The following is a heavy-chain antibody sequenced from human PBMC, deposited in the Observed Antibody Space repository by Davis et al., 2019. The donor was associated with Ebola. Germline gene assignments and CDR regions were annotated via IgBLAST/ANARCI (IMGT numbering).Heavy chain of an antibody. CDR1: GFTFDDYA. CDR2: ISWNSGSQ. D-gene: IGHD2-2*01. V-gene: IGHV3-9*01. J-gene: IGHJ4*02. Sequence: PGGSLRLSCAAAGFTFDDYAMHWVRQAPGKGLEWVSGISWNSGSQGYADSVKGRFTISRDNAKNSLFLQMSSLRAEDTAMYYCARDGLPAALNFWGQGTLVTVSS. CDR3: ARDGLPAALNF.